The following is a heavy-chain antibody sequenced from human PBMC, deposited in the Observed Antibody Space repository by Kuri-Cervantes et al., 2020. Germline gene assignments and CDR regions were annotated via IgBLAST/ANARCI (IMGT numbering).Heavy chain of an antibody. CDR2: MNPNSGDT. J-gene: IGHJ4*02. V-gene: IGHV1-8*01. D-gene: IGHD6-6*01. Sequence: ASVKVSCKASGYTFTSYDINWVRQATGQGLEWMGWMNPNSGDTGYAQKFQGRVTMTRNTSISTAYMELSGLRSEDTAVYYCARVALRYFSSATLLFDYWGQGTLVTVSS. CDR3: ARVALRYFSSATLLFDY. CDR1: GYTFTSYD.